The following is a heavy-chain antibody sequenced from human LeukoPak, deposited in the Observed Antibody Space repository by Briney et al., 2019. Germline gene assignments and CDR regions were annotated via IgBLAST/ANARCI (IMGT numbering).Heavy chain of an antibody. V-gene: IGHV1-46*01. J-gene: IGHJ1*01. CDR3: ARDSHDSSGPPSAEYFQH. Sequence: ASVKVSCKASGYTFTSYYMHWVRQAPGQGLEWMGIINPSGGSTSYAQKFQGRVTMTRDTSTSTVYMELSSLRSEDTAVYYCARDSHDSSGPPSAEYFQHWGQGTLVTVSS. CDR1: GYTFTSYY. CDR2: INPSGGST. D-gene: IGHD3-22*01.